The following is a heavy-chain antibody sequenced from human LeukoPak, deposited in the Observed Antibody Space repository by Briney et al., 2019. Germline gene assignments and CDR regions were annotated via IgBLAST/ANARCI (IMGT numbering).Heavy chain of an antibody. CDR2: IYYSGST. D-gene: IGHD5-12*01. J-gene: IGHJ4*02. CDR1: GGSISSSSYY. Sequence: SETLSLTCTISGGSISSSSYYWGWIRQPPGKGLEWIGSIYYSGSTYYNPSLKSRVTISVDTSKNQFSLKLSSVTAADTAVYYCARARKGYSGYDYYFDYWGQGTLVTVSS. CDR3: ARARKGYSGYDYYFDY. V-gene: IGHV4-39*07.